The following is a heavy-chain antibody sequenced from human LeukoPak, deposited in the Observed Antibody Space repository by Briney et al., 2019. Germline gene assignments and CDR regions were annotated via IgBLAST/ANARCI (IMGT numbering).Heavy chain of an antibody. V-gene: IGHV1-2*02. D-gene: IGHD5-18*01. CDR3: ATGRGYSYGFDY. J-gene: IGHJ4*02. CDR1: GYTFTNYY. CDR2: IYPNSGGT. Sequence: ASVKVSCKASGYTFTNYYIHWVRQAPGQGLEWMGWIYPNSGGTNYAQKFQGRVTVTRDTSISTAYMQLSRLRSDDTAVYYCATGRGYSYGFDYWGQGTLVTVSS.